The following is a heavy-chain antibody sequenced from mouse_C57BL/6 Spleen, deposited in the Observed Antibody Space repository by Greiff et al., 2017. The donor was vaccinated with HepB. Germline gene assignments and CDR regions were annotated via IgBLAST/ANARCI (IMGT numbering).Heavy chain of an antibody. CDR1: GFTFSDYY. V-gene: IGHV5-12*01. D-gene: IGHD1-1*01. J-gene: IGHJ4*01. CDR2: ISNGGGST. Sequence: EVKLVESGGGLVQPGGSLKLSCAASGFTFSDYYMYWVRQTPEKRLEWVAYISNGGGSTYYPDTVKGRFTISRDNAKNTLYLQMSRLKSEDTAMYYCARRGYYGSSYRYYAMDYWGQGTSVTVSS. CDR3: ARRGYYGSSYRYYAMDY.